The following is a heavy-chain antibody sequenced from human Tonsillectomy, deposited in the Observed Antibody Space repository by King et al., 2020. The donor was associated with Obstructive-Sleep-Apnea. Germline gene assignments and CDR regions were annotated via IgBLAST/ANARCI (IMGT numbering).Heavy chain of an antibody. V-gene: IGHV3-30*03. Sequence: QLVQSGGGVVQPGRSLRLSCAASGFIFSSYDMHWVRQAPGKGLEWVALILYDGSNKYYADSVKGRFTISRDNSKNTLYLQMNSLRAEDTAVYYCAGWGGTSSLDVFDIWGQGTMVTVSS. CDR2: ILYDGSNK. CDR3: AGWGGTSSLDVFDI. CDR1: GFIFSSYD. J-gene: IGHJ3*02. D-gene: IGHD1-26*01.